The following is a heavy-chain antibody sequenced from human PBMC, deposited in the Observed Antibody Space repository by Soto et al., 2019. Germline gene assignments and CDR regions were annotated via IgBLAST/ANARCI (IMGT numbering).Heavy chain of an antibody. Sequence: QVTLKESGPELVKSTETLTLTCVVSGFSLSNGRMGVSWIRQPPGKALEWLAHIFANDEKSYSASLKRRLTISRDTSKGQVVLMMTNVDPVDTATYYCACVWPDIFTRESYFGMDVWGQETTVTVSS. J-gene: IGHJ6*02. D-gene: IGHD3-9*01. V-gene: IGHV2-26*04. CDR1: GFSLSNGRMG. CDR2: IFANDEK. CDR3: ACVWPDIFTRESYFGMDV.